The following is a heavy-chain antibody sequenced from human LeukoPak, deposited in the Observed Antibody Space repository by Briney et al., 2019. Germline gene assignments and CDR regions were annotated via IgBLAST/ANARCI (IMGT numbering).Heavy chain of an antibody. D-gene: IGHD6-19*01. V-gene: IGHV3-30*03. CDR1: GFTFSSYG. Sequence: GGSLRLSCAASGFTFSSYGMHWVRQAPGKGLEWVAVISYDGSDKYYADSVKGRFTISRDNSKNTLYLQLNGLRAEDTSVYYCAREGDSAVAGSQGAFDIWGLGTMVTVSS. J-gene: IGHJ3*02. CDR3: AREGDSAVAGSQGAFDI. CDR2: ISYDGSDK.